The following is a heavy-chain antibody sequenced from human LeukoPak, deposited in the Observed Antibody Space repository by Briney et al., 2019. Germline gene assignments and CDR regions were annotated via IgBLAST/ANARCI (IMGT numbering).Heavy chain of an antibody. V-gene: IGHV3-23*01. J-gene: IGHJ4*02. CDR2: ISGSGGST. CDR1: GFTFSSYA. D-gene: IGHD5-18*01. CDR3: AGGYSYGRIFDY. Sequence: PGGSLRLSCAASGFTFSSYAMSWVRQAPGKGLEWVSAISGSGGSTYYADSVKGRFTISRDNSKNTLYLQMNSLRAEDTAVYYCAGGYSYGRIFDYWGQGTLVTVSS.